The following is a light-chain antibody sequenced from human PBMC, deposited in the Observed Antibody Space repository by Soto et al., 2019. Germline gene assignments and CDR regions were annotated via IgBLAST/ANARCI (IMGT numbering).Light chain of an antibody. CDR1: QSVSRF. CDR2: DTS. J-gene: IGKJ4*01. V-gene: IGKV3-11*01. CDR3: QQRSNWLLT. Sequence: EIVLTQSPATLSLSPGERATLSCRASQSVSRFLAWYQQKPGQAPRLLIYDTSNRATGIPARFSGSGSGTAFTITISSREPEDFAVYYCQQRSNWLLTFGGGTKVEI.